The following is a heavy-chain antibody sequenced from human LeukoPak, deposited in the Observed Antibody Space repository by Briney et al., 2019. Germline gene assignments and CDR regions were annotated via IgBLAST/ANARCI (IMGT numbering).Heavy chain of an antibody. CDR1: GFTFSSYA. J-gene: IGHJ4*02. D-gene: IGHD5-18*01. Sequence: PGGSLRLSCAASGFTFSSYAMSWVRQAPGKGLEWVSGISGSGGNTYYADSVKGRFTISRDNSKNTVYLQMNSLRAEDTAVYYCAKDLGYSYGGDFDYWGQGTPVTVSS. CDR2: ISGSGGNT. V-gene: IGHV3-23*01. CDR3: AKDLGYSYGGDFDY.